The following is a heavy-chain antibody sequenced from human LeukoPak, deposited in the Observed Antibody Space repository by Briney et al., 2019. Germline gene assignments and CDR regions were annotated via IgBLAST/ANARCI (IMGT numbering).Heavy chain of an antibody. CDR1: GFTFDDYA. V-gene: IGHV3-9*01. CDR3: AKVLLRFGELLSPFDY. J-gene: IGHJ4*02. Sequence: GRSLRLSCAASGFTFDDYAMHWVRQAPGKGLEWVSGISWNSGSMGYADSVKGRFTISRDNAKNSLYLQMNSLRAEDTALYYCAKVLLRFGELLSPFDYWGQGTLVTVSS. D-gene: IGHD3-10*01. CDR2: ISWNSGSM.